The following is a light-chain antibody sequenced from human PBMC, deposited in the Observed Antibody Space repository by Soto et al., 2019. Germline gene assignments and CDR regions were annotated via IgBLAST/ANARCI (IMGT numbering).Light chain of an antibody. V-gene: IGKV1-5*01. J-gene: IGKJ1*01. CDR1: QSISSW. CDR2: DAS. CDR3: QQYNSYSPWT. Sequence: DIQMTQSPSTLSXSVGDRVTITCRASQSISSWLAWYQQKPGKAPKLLIYDASSLESGVPSRFSGSGSGTEFTLTISSLQPDDFATYYCQQYNSYSPWTFGQGTKVDIK.